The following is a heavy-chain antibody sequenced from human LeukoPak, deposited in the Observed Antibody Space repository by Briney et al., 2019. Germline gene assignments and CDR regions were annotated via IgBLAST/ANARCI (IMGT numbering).Heavy chain of an antibody. D-gene: IGHD1-26*01. CDR1: GGSISSYY. J-gene: IGHJ4*02. V-gene: IGHV4-4*07. Sequence: SETLSLTCTVSGGSISSYYWSWIRQPAGKGLEWIGRIYTSGSTNYNPSLKSRVTMSVDSSKNQFSLKLSSVTAADTAVYYCARDRARGWELLYYFDYWGQGTLVTVSS. CDR2: IYTSGST. CDR3: ARDRARGWELLYYFDY.